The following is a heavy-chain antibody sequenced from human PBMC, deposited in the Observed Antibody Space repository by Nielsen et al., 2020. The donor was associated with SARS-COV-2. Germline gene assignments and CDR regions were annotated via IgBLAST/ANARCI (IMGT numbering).Heavy chain of an antibody. Sequence: ASVQVSCKASGYTFTSYAMNWVRQAPGQGLEWMGWINTNTGNPTYAQGFTGRFVFSLDTSVSTAYLQISSLRAEDTAVYYCARDLKYYYGSGSYYNPMGYWGQGTLVTVSS. CDR3: ARDLKYYYGSGSYYNPMGY. CDR1: GYTFTSYA. V-gene: IGHV7-4-1*02. J-gene: IGHJ4*02. CDR2: INTNTGNP. D-gene: IGHD3-10*01.